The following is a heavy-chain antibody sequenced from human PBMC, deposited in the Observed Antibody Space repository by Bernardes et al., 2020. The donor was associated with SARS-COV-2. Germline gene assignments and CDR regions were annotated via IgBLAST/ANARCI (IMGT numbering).Heavy chain of an antibody. CDR2: IWYDGSNK. Sequence: GGSLRLSCAASGFTFSSYGMHWVRQAPGKGLEWVAVIWYDGSNKYYADSVKGRFTISRDNSKNTLYLQMNSLRAEDTAVYYCARPTKQGWSGYYYYGMDVWGQGTTVTVSS. V-gene: IGHV3-33*01. J-gene: IGHJ6*02. D-gene: IGHD3-3*01. CDR1: GFTFSSYG. CDR3: ARPTKQGWSGYYYYGMDV.